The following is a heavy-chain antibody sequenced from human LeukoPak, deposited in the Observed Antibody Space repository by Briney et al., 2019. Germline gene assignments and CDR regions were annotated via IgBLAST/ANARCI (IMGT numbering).Heavy chain of an antibody. D-gene: IGHD5-12*01. CDR2: INTNSGVT. Sequence: ASVKVSCKASGLTFTGVNYIYLVRQAPQQRPEWMYWINTNSGVTDYARKFQRRVTTTRETSISTAYMELYRLTSDDMAMYYCTRDRLSKWFDPWGQGTLVTVSS. V-gene: IGHV1-2*02. CDR1: GLTFTGVNY. CDR3: TRDRLSKWFDP. J-gene: IGHJ5*02.